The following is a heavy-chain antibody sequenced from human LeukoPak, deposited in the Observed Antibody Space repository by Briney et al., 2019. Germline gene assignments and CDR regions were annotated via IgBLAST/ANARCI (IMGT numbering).Heavy chain of an antibody. CDR1: GYTFTSYY. CDR3: ARTQASIAALLGQEPPLFDY. V-gene: IGHV1-46*01. CDR2: INPSGGST. J-gene: IGHJ4*02. Sequence: ASVKVSCKASGYTFTSYYMHWVRQAPGQGLEWMGIINPSGGSTSYAQKFQGRVAMTRDTSTSTVYMELSSLRSEDTAVYYCARTQASIAALLGQEPPLFDYWGQGTLVTVSS. D-gene: IGHD6-6*01.